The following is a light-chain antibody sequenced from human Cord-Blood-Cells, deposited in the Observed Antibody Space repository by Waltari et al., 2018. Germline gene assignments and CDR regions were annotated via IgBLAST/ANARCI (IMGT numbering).Light chain of an antibody. V-gene: IGKV3-20*01. J-gene: IGKJ1*01. CDR2: GAS. CDR3: QQYGSSLRT. CDR1: QSVSNSY. Sequence: EIVLTQSPGTLSLSPGERATLSCRASQSVSNSYLARYQQKPGQAPRLLINGASSRATGSPDRFSGSGSGTDFTLTISRLEPEDFAVYYCQQYGSSLRTFGQGTKVEIK.